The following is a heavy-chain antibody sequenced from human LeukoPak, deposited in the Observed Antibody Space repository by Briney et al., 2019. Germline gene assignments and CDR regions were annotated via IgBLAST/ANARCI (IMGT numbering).Heavy chain of an antibody. CDR2: IIPIFGTA. CDR1: GGTFSSYA. V-gene: IGHV1-69*05. Sequence: GASVKVSCKASGGTFSSYAISWVRQAPGQGLEWMGGIIPIFGTANYAQKFQGRVTITTDESTSTAYMELSSRRAEDTAVYYCAREGGGYSYGRDYYDSSGYTFDYWGQGTLVTVSS. D-gene: IGHD3-22*01. J-gene: IGHJ4*02. CDR3: AREGGGYSYGRDYYDSSGYTFDY.